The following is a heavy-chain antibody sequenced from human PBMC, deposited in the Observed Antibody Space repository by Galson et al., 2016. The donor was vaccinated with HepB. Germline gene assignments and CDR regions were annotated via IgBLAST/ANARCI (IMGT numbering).Heavy chain of an antibody. Sequence: PALVTPTQTLTLTCTFSGFSLSTSGMCVSWIRQPPGKALEWLALIDLDDDKYYSTSLKTRLTISKDTSKNQVVLTMTNMDPVDTATYYCARQSTSWHHFDYWGQGTLVTVSS. CDR1: GFSLSTSGMC. CDR3: ARQSTSWHHFDY. J-gene: IGHJ4*02. V-gene: IGHV2-70*13. D-gene: IGHD6-13*01. CDR2: IDLDDDK.